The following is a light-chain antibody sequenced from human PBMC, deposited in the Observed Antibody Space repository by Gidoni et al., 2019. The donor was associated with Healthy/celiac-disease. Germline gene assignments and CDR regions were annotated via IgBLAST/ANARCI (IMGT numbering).Light chain of an antibody. CDR3: QQSYSPLRT. CDR1: QSISSY. Sequence: DIQLTQSPSSLSASVGDRVTITCRASQSISSYLNWYQQKPGKAPKLLIYAASNLQSGVPSRFSGSGSGTGFTLTISSLQPEDFATYYCQQSYSPLRTFGQGTKVEI. CDR2: AAS. J-gene: IGKJ1*01. V-gene: IGKV1-39*01.